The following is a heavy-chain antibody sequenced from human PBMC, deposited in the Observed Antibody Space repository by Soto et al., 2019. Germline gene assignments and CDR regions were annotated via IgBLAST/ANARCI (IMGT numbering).Heavy chain of an antibody. CDR1: GDSISSYY. Sequence: QVQLQESGPRLVKPSETLSLTCTVSGDSISSYYWSWIRQPPGKGLEWIGYIYYSGSTNYNPSLKCRVTISVGTPKNQFSLKLTSVTAADTAVYYCARGVATIGPWGQGTLVTVSS. CDR2: IYYSGST. CDR3: ARGVATIGP. V-gene: IGHV4-59*01. D-gene: IGHD5-12*01. J-gene: IGHJ5*02.